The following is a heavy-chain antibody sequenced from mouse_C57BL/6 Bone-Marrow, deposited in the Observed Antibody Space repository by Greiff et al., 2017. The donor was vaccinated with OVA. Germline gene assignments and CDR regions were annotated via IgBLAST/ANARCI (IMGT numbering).Heavy chain of an antibody. Sequence: VQLQESGAELARPGASVKMSCKASGYTFTSYTIHWVQQRPGQGLEWIGYIDPTNDYTNYNQKFKGKVTLTADKSSSTAYMQLSSLTSEDSAVYYCTRGYYFDYWGQGTTLTVSS. CDR2: IDPTNDYT. CDR1: GYTFTSYT. J-gene: IGHJ2*01. CDR3: TRGYYFDY. V-gene: IGHV1-4*01.